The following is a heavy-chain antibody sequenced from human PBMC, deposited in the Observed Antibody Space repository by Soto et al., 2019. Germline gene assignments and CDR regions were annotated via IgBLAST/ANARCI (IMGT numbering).Heavy chain of an antibody. CDR1: GGSISSSSYY. Sequence: QLQLQESGPGLVKPSETLSLTCTVSGGSISSSSYYWGWIRQPPGKGLEWIGSIYYSGSTYYNPSLKSRVTISVDTSKNQFSLKLSSVTAADTAVYYCARHDTGVVFDYWGQGTLVTVSS. D-gene: IGHD2-2*02. CDR3: ARHDTGVVFDY. V-gene: IGHV4-39*01. J-gene: IGHJ4*02. CDR2: IYYSGST.